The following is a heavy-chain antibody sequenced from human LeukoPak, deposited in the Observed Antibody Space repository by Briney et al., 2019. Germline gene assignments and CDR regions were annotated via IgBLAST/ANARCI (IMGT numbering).Heavy chain of an antibody. CDR2: TYYRSKWCN. D-gene: IGHD3-22*01. CDR3: ARALASYYYDSSGKDAFDV. J-gene: IGHJ3*01. CDR1: GDSVSSNRAA. V-gene: IGHV6-1*01. Sequence: SQTLPLTCAISGDSVSSNRAAWNWIRQSPSRGLEWLGRTYYRSKWCNDYADSVKSRITVNPDTSKNQFSLQLNSVTPEDTAVYYCARALASYYYDSSGKDAFDVWGQGTMVTVSS.